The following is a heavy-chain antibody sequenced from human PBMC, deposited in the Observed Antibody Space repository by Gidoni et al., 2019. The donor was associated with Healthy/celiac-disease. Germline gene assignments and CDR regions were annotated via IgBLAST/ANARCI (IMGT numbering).Heavy chain of an antibody. CDR2: IIPIFGTA. D-gene: IGHD1-7*01. CDR1: GGTFSSYA. Sequence: QVQLVQSGAEVKKPGSSVKVSCKASGGTFSSYAISWVRQAPGQGLEWMGGIIPIFGTANYAHKFQGRVTITADKSTSTAYMELSSLRSEDTAVYYCARVAPGTTYYYYGMDVWGQGTTVIVSS. CDR3: ARVAPGTTYYYYGMDV. J-gene: IGHJ6*02. V-gene: IGHV1-69*06.